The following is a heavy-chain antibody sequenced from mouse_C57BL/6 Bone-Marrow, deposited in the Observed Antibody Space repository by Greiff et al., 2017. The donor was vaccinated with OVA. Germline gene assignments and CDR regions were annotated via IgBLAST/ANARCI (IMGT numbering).Heavy chain of an antibody. D-gene: IGHD1-1*01. CDR2: IHPGSGNT. V-gene: IGHV1-76*01. Sequence: VQLQQPGAELVKPGASVKVSCKASGYTFTSYWMHWVKQRPGQGLEWIGRIHPGSGNTYYNEKFKGKATLTAEKSSSTAYMQLSSLTSEDSAVYFCARGKNYYGLEDYWGQGTTLTVSS. J-gene: IGHJ2*01. CDR3: ARGKNYYGLEDY. CDR1: GYTFTSYW.